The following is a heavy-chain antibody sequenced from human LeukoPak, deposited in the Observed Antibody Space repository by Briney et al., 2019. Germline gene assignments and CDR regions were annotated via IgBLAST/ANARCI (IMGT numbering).Heavy chain of an antibody. CDR1: GFTFSSYA. Sequence: GGSLRLSCAASGFTFSSYAMSWVRQAPGKGLEWVSSVRGSGGGTNYGDSVKGRFTISRYNSKNTLYLQMNSLRAEDTAVYYCATEYYYGSGSIPYFDYWGQGTLVTVSS. J-gene: IGHJ4*02. CDR3: ATEYYYGSGSIPYFDY. CDR2: VRGSGGGT. V-gene: IGHV3-23*01. D-gene: IGHD3-10*01.